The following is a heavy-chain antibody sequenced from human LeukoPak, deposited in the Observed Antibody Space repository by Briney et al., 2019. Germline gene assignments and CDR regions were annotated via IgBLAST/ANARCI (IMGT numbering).Heavy chain of an antibody. V-gene: IGHV4-34*01. CDR2: INHSGST. J-gene: IGHJ4*02. D-gene: IGHD1-26*01. CDR3: ARKRVGAGIFDY. Sequence: PSEPLSLTCAVYGGSFSGYYWSWIRQPPGKGLEWIGEINHSGSTNYTPSLKSPVTISVDTSKNQFSLKLSSVTAADTAVYYCARKRVGAGIFDYWGQGTLVTVSS. CDR1: GGSFSGYY.